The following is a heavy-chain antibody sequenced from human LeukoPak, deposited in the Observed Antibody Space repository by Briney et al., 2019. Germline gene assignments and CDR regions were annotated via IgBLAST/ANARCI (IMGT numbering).Heavy chain of an antibody. V-gene: IGHV3-49*04. D-gene: IGHD5-18*01. Sequence: PGGTLRLSCTPSGFTLGDHAMSWVRQAPGTALEFLGFIRSKAYGGTKEYAASVKGTFIISRDDSKSVAYLQMISLITEDTAVDFCTRGPIQRCFHSGMYGWGQGTTV. CDR1: GFTLGDHA. CDR3: TRGPIQRCFHSGMYG. CDR2: IRSKAYGGTK. J-gene: IGHJ6*02.